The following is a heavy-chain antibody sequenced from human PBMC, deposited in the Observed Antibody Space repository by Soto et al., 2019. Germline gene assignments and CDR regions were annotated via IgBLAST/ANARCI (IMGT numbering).Heavy chain of an antibody. CDR2: IYYSGNT. J-gene: IGHJ4*02. V-gene: IGHV4-31*03. CDR3: AGFSSGEYGGNSGFVY. D-gene: IGHD2-21*02. CDR1: GGSISIGDHY. Sequence: NPLETLSLTCTVSGGSISIGDHYWSWIRHRPGKGLEWIGYIYYSGNTYYNPSLKSRIIMSVDTSKSQFSLRVSSVTAADTAIYYCAGFSSGEYGGNSGFVYWGQGTLVTVSS.